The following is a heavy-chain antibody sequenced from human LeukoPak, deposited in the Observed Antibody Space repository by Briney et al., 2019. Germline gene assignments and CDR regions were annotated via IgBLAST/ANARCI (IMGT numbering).Heavy chain of an antibody. CDR3: TRDQEGSDY. CDR1: GVTFSSYG. J-gene: IGHJ4*02. Sequence: HPGGSLRLSCAASGVTFSSYGMHWVRQAPGKGLEWVAVIWYDGSNKYYADSVKGRLTISRDNSKNTLYLQMNSLRAEDTAVYYCTRDQEGSDYWGQGTLVTVSS. CDR2: IWYDGSNK. V-gene: IGHV3-33*01.